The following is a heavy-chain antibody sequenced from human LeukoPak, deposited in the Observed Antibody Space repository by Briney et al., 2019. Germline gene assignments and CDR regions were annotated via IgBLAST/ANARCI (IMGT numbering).Heavy chain of an antibody. CDR1: GFTFSSYG. J-gene: IGHJ4*02. CDR2: ISYDGSNK. V-gene: IGHV3-30*03. CDR3: ARLSSGSHDY. Sequence: GGSLRLSCAASGFTFSSYGMHWVRQAPGKGLEWVAVISYDGSNKYYADSVKGRFTISRDNSKNTLYLQMNSLRAEDTAVYYCARLSSGSHDYWGQGTLVTVSS. D-gene: IGHD3-10*01.